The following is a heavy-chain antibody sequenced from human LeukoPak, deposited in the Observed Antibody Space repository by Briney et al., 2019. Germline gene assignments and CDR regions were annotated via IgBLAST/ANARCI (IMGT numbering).Heavy chain of an antibody. CDR2: IIPILGIA. Sequence: SVKVSCKTSGGTFSNYAFNWVRQAPGQGLEWMGRIIPILGIANYAQKFQGRVTITADKSTSTAYMELSSLRSEDTAVYYCASQYCSGGSCYSQAFDIWGQGTMVTVSS. V-gene: IGHV1-69*04. J-gene: IGHJ3*02. CDR1: GGTFSNYA. CDR3: ASQYCSGGSCYSQAFDI. D-gene: IGHD2-15*01.